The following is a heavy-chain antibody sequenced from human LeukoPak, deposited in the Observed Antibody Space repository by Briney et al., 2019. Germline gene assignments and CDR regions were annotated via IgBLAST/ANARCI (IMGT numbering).Heavy chain of an antibody. V-gene: IGHV4-59*08. CDR2: IYYSGST. J-gene: IGHJ4*02. CDR3: ASRDY. Sequence: SETLSLTCTVSGGSISSYYWSWIRQPPGKGLEWIGYIYYSGSTNYNPSLKSRVTISVDTSKNQFSLKLSSVTAADTAVYYCASRDYWGQGTLVTVSS. CDR1: GGSISSYY.